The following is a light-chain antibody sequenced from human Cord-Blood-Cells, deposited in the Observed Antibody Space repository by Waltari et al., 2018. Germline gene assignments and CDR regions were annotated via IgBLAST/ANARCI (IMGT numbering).Light chain of an antibody. CDR3: AAWDDSLNGVV. Sequence: QSVLTQPPSASGTPGQRVTISCSGSSSNIGSNTVNWYQQLPGTAHKLLIYSHKPRHSGVPGRFSGSKSGTSASLAISGLQSEDEADYYCAAWDDSLNGVVFGGGTKLTVL. CDR2: SHK. J-gene: IGLJ2*01. V-gene: IGLV1-44*01. CDR1: SSNIGSNT.